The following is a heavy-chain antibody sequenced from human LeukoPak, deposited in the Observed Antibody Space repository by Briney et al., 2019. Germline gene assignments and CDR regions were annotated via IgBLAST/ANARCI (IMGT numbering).Heavy chain of an antibody. CDR3: ATTAHGDHDY. J-gene: IGHJ4*02. Sequence: PGRSLRLSCAASGFTFSSYGMHWVRQAPGKGLEWVAVIWYDGSNKYYADSVKGRFTISRDNSKNMLYLQMNSLRAEDTAVYYCATTAHGDHDYWGQGTLVTVSS. CDR2: IWYDGSNK. CDR1: GFTFSSYG. V-gene: IGHV3-33*01. D-gene: IGHD4-17*01.